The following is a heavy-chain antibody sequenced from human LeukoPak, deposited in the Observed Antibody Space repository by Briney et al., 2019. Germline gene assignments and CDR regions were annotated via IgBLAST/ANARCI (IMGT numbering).Heavy chain of an antibody. V-gene: IGHV4-38-2*02. D-gene: IGHD1-26*01. CDR1: GYSISSGYY. Sequence: SETLSLTCTVSGYSISSGYYWGWIRQPPGKGLEWIGSIYHSGSTYYNPSLKSRVTISVDTSKNQFSLKLSSVTAADTAVYCCARPIVGPDAFDIWGQGTMITVSS. J-gene: IGHJ3*02. CDR2: IYHSGST. CDR3: ARPIVGPDAFDI.